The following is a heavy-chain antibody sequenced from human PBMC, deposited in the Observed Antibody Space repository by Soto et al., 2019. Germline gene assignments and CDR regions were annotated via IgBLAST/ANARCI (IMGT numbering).Heavy chain of an antibody. J-gene: IGHJ3*02. CDR2: ISGSGGST. V-gene: IGHV3-23*01. CDR1: GFTFSSYA. CDR3: AKDRSTVPKKIDAFDI. D-gene: IGHD4-17*01. Sequence: GGSLRLSCAASGFTFSSYAMSWVRQAPGKGLEWVSAISGSGGSTYYADSVKGRFTISRDNSKNTLYLQMNSLRAEDTAVYYCAKDRSTVPKKIDAFDIWGQGTVVTVSS.